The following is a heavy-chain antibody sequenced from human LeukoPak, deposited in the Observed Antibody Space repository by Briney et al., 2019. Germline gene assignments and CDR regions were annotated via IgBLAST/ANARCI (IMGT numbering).Heavy chain of an antibody. CDR2: ISWNSGSI. CDR3: AKSDPTYDSSGYYPYYYYMDV. D-gene: IGHD3-22*01. Sequence: TGRSLRLSCAASGFTFDDYAMHWVRQAPGKGLEWVSGISWNSGSIGYADSVKGRFTISRDNSKNTLYLQMNSLRAEDTAVYYCAKSDPTYDSSGYYPYYYYMDVWGKGTTVTVSS. J-gene: IGHJ6*03. V-gene: IGHV3-9*01. CDR1: GFTFDDYA.